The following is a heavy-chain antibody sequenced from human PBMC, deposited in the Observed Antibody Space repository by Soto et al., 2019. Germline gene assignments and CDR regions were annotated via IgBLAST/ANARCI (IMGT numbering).Heavy chain of an antibody. J-gene: IGHJ4*02. D-gene: IGHD7-27*01. Sequence: EVQLVESGGGLVQPGGSLRLSCAASGFTFSSYSMNCVRQAPGKGLEWVSYISSSSSTIYYADSVKGRFTISRDNAKNSLYLQMNSLRAEDTAVYYCARDLWGVVYWGQGTLVTVSS. CDR1: GFTFSSYS. CDR2: ISSSSSTI. CDR3: ARDLWGVVY. V-gene: IGHV3-48*01.